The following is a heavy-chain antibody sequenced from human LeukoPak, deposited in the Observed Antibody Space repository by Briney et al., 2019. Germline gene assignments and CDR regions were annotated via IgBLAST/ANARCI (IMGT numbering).Heavy chain of an antibody. CDR1: GGSISSGGYY. J-gene: IGHJ4*02. CDR3: ARGSIAARLYFDY. CDR2: IYYSGST. V-gene: IGHV4-31*03. D-gene: IGHD6-6*01. Sequence: SETLSLTCTVSGGSISSGGYYWSWIRQHPGKGLEWIGYIYYSGSTYYNPSLKSRVTISVDTSKNQFSLKLSSVTAADTAVYYCARGSIAARLYFDYWGQGILVTVSS.